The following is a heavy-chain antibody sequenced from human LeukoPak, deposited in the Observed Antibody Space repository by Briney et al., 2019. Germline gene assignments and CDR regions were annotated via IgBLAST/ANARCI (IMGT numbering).Heavy chain of an antibody. Sequence: GGSLRLSCAASGFTFSSYWMHWVRQAPGKGLVWVSRINSDGSSTSYADSVKGRFTISRDNTRNSVYLQVDSLRAEDTGAYYCARIGYSSSSFDYWGQGTLVTVSS. CDR2: INSDGSST. J-gene: IGHJ4*02. CDR1: GFTFSSYW. CDR3: ARIGYSSSSFDY. V-gene: IGHV3-74*01. D-gene: IGHD5-18*01.